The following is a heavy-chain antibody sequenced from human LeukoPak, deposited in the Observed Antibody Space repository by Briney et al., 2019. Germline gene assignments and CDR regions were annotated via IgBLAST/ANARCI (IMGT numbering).Heavy chain of an antibody. D-gene: IGHD6-19*01. Sequence: GGSLRLSCAASGFTFSSYWMSWVRQAPGKGLEWVANIKQDGSEKYYVDSVKGRLTISRDNAKNSLYLQMNSQRAEDTAVYYCARDLVDSSGWYCFDYWGQGTLVTVSS. CDR1: GFTFSSYW. CDR3: ARDLVDSSGWYCFDY. J-gene: IGHJ4*02. V-gene: IGHV3-7*01. CDR2: IKQDGSEK.